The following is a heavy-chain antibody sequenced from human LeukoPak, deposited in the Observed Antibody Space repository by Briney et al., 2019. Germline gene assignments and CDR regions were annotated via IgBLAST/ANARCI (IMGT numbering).Heavy chain of an antibody. V-gene: IGHV4-59*08. D-gene: IGHD3-16*02. Sequence: SETLSLTCTVSGDSISSYYWSWIRQPPGKGLEWIGYIYYSGSTNYNPSLKSRVTISVDTSKNQFSLKLSSVTAADTAVYYCAGGSYHGTPSDYWGQGTLVTVSS. CDR3: AGGSYHGTPSDY. CDR2: IYYSGST. J-gene: IGHJ4*02. CDR1: GDSISSYY.